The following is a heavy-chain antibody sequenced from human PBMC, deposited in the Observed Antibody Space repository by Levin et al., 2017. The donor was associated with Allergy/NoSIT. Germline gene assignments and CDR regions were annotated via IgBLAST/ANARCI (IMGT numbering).Heavy chain of an antibody. CDR2: IYSGGPT. J-gene: IGHJ6*02. CDR3: ARARGFIAARIYYYYGMDV. V-gene: IGHV3-53*01. CDR1: GFTVSSNY. D-gene: IGHD6-6*01. Sequence: GESLKISCAASGFTVSSNYMSWVRQAPGKGLEWVSVIYSGGPTYYADSVKGRFTISRDKSKNTLYLQMNSLRAEDTAVYYCARARGFIAARIYYYYGMDVWGQGTTVTVSS.